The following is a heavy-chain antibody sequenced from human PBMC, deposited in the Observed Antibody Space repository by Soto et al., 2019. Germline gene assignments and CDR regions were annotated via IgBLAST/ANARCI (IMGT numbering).Heavy chain of an antibody. CDR2: INSDGSST. D-gene: IGHD1-1*01. Sequence: EVQLVESGGGLVQPGGSLRLSCAASGFTFSSYWMHWVRQAPGKGLVWVSRINSDGSSTSYADSVKGRFTISRDNAKNTLYLQMNSLRAEDTAVYYCARATTTSRLFDLWGRGTLVTVSS. J-gene: IGHJ2*01. V-gene: IGHV3-74*01. CDR1: GFTFSSYW. CDR3: ARATTTSRLFDL.